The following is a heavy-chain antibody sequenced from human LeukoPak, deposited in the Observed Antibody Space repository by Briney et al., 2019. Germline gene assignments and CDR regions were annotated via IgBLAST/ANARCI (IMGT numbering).Heavy chain of an antibody. Sequence: ASVKVSCKASGYTFTSYGISWVRQAPGQGLEWMGWISAYNGNTNYAQKLQGRVTMTTDTSTSTAYMELRSLRSDDTAVYYCARGLTYYDILTGYRIPSLFDYWGQGTLVTVSS. J-gene: IGHJ4*02. CDR1: GYTFTSYG. V-gene: IGHV1-18*01. D-gene: IGHD3-9*01. CDR2: ISAYNGNT. CDR3: ARGLTYYDILTGYRIPSLFDY.